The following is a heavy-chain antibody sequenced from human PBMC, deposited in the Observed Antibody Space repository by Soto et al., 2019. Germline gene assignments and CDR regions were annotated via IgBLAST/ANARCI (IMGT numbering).Heavy chain of an antibody. Sequence: GGSLRLSCAASGFTFSSYAMHWVRQAPGKGLEWVAVISYDGSNKYYADSVKGRFTISRDNSKNTLYLQMNSLRAEDTAVYYCASGGDIVLMVYVWGQGTLVTVSS. CDR1: GFTFSSYA. CDR3: ASGGDIVLMVYV. J-gene: IGHJ4*02. D-gene: IGHD2-8*01. V-gene: IGHV3-30-3*01. CDR2: ISYDGSNK.